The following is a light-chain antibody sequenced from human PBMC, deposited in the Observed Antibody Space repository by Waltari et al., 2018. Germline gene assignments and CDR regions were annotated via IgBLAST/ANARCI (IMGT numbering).Light chain of an antibody. V-gene: IGLV2-11*01. CDR3: CSYGGSYTWV. CDR2: DVT. CDR1: SNDIGFYNY. Sequence: QSALTQPRSVSGSPGQSVTISCTGTSNDIGFYNYVSWYQQHPGKAPKGLIYDVTKRPSGVPDRFSGSKSGNTASLTISGLQAEDEADYYCCSYGGSYTWVFGGGTWLTVL. J-gene: IGLJ3*02.